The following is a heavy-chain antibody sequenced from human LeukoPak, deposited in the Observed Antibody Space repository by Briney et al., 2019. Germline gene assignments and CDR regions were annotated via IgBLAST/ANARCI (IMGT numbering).Heavy chain of an antibody. CDR3: TRDTVGYDFWSGYSEL. Sequence: GRFLRLSCSASGFRFGDFAMSWVRQAPGKGLEWVGFIRSKAHGGTTDYAASVKGRFTISIDDSKNIAYLQMNSLKIEDTAVYYCTRDTVGYDFWSGYSELWGQGTLVTVSS. CDR2: IRSKAHGGTT. V-gene: IGHV3-49*04. J-gene: IGHJ4*02. D-gene: IGHD3-3*01. CDR1: GFRFGDFA.